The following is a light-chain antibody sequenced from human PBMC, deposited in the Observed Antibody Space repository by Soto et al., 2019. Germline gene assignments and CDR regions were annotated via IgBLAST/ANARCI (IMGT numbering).Light chain of an antibody. Sequence: IVMTQSPATLSLSPGEKATLSCRASQSISNNFAWFQQQPGQVPRLLIYGASNRATGVPARFSGSGSGTEFTLTISSLQSEVFAVYYCLQYHYWWTFGQGTKLESK. CDR3: LQYHYWWT. CDR2: GAS. CDR1: QSISNN. V-gene: IGKV3-15*01. J-gene: IGKJ1*01.